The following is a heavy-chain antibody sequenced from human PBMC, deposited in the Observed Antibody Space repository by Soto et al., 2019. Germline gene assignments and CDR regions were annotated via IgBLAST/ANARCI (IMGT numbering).Heavy chain of an antibody. CDR3: ARVPYYYDSSVYGFAY. CDR1: CFSLRKNRMG. J-gene: IGHJ4*02. D-gene: IGHD3-22*01. V-gene: IGHV2-26*01. CDR2: IFSNDEK. Sequence: SGPTLVNPTDRLTITCTVSCFSLRKNRMGVSWIRQPTGKALEWLAHIFSNDEKSCSTSLKSRLTTSQNTSNSQVVLTMTNLDPVDAATYFCARVPYYYDSSVYGFAYWGQGTLVTVSS.